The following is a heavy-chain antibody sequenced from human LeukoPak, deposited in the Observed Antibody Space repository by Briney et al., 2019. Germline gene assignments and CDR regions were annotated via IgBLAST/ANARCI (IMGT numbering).Heavy chain of an antibody. CDR2: INPNSGGT. V-gene: IGHV1-2*02. CDR1: GYTFTGYY. J-gene: IGHJ6*02. CDR3: AKAPPYYYYGMDV. Sequence: ASVKVSCKASGYTFTGYYMHWVRQAPGQGLEWMGWINPNSGGTNYAQKFQGRVTMTRDTPISTAYMELSRLRSDDTAVYYCAKAPPYYYYGMDVWGQGTTVTVSS.